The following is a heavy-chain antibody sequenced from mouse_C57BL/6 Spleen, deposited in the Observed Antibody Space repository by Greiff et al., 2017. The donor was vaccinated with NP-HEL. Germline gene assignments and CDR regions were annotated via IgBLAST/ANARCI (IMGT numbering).Heavy chain of an antibody. CDR3: ARFTTVDWYFDV. V-gene: IGHV2-2*01. Sequence: QVQLKQSGPGLVQPSQSLSITCTVSGFSLTSYGVHWVRQSPGKGLEWLGVIWSGGSTDYNAAFISRLSISKDNSKSQVFFKMNSLQADDTAIYYCARFTTVDWYFDVWGTGTTVTVSS. CDR2: IWSGGST. CDR1: GFSLTSYG. D-gene: IGHD1-1*01. J-gene: IGHJ1*03.